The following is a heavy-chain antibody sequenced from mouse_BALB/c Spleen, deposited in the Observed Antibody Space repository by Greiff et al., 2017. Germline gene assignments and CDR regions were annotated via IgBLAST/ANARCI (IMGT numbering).Heavy chain of an antibody. J-gene: IGHJ3*01. D-gene: IGHD1-1*01. Sequence: EVQLQQSGPELVKPGASVKIPCKASGYTFTDYNMDWVKQSHGKSLEWIGDINPNNGGTIYNQKFKGKATLTVDKSSSTAYMELRSLTSEDTAVYYCARGVYYYGSSYGWFAYWGQGTLVTVSA. V-gene: IGHV1-18*01. CDR2: INPNNGGT. CDR3: ARGVYYYGSSYGWFAY. CDR1: GYTFTDYN.